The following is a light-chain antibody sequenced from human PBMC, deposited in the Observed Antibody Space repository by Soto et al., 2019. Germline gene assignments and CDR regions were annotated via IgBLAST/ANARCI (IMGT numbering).Light chain of an antibody. J-gene: IGLJ3*02. V-gene: IGLV1-40*01. CDR2: GNS. CDR3: RSYTSSLTGWV. Sequence: QSVLTQPPSVSGAPGQRVTISCTGSSSNIGAGYDVHWYQQLPGTAPKLLIYGNSNRPSGVPDRFSGSKSGTSASLAITGLQAEDEADYYCRSYTSSLTGWVFGAGTKVTVL. CDR1: SSNIGAGYD.